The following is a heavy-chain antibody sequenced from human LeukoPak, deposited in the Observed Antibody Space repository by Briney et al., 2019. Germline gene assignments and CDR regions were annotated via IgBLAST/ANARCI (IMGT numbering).Heavy chain of an antibody. CDR2: ISSSGSTI. J-gene: IGHJ6*03. Sequence: GGSLRLSCAASGFTFSSYEMNWVRQAPGKGLEWVSYISSSGSTIYYADSVKGRFTISRDNAKNSLYLQMNSLRAEDTALYYCARGDYYMDVWGKGTTVTVSS. CDR3: ARGDYYMDV. CDR1: GFTFSSYE. V-gene: IGHV3-48*03.